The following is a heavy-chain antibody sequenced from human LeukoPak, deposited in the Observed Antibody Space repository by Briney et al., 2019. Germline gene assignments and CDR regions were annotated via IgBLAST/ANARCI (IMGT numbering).Heavy chain of an antibody. J-gene: IGHJ4*02. CDR3: AKDRFFSYYYDSSGHCLDY. CDR2: IKQDGSEK. CDR1: GFTFSSYW. V-gene: IGHV3-7*01. D-gene: IGHD3-22*01. Sequence: GGSLRLSCAASGFTFSSYWMNWVRQAPGKGLEWVANIKQDGSEKYYVDSVKGRFTISRDNAKNSLYLQMNSLRAEDTAVYYCAKDRFFSYYYDSSGHCLDYWGQGTLVPVSS.